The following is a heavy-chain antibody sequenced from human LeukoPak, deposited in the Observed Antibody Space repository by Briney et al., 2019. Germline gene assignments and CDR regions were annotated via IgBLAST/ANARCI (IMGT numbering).Heavy chain of an antibody. CDR1: GFTFSNCA. J-gene: IGHJ6*02. CDR2: IKQDGSET. D-gene: IGHD5-18*01. CDR3: ARGADTAMVPFHYYGIDV. Sequence: PGGSLRLSCAASGFTFSNCAMHWVRQAPGKGLEWVANIKQDGSETYYVDSVKGRFTISRDNAKNSLYLQMNSLRAEDTAVYYCARGADTAMVPFHYYGIDVWGQGTTVTVSS. V-gene: IGHV3-7*01.